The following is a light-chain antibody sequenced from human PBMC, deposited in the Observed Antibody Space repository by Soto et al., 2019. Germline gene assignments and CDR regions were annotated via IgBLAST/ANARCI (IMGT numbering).Light chain of an antibody. V-gene: IGLV2-23*02. J-gene: IGLJ2*01. CDR1: SSDVGTYNL. CDR2: EVI. CDR3: CSYAGSSIVV. Sequence: QSALTQPASVSGSPGQSITISCTGSSSDVGTYNLVSWHQHHPGKAPKLMISEVIKRPSGVSNRFSGSKSGNAASLTISGLQAEDEADYYCCSYAGSSIVVFGGGTKLTVL.